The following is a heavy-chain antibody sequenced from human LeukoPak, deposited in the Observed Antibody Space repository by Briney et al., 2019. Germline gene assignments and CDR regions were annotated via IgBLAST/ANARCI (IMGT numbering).Heavy chain of an antibody. Sequence: GGSLRLSCAASGFTFGSHNMNWVRQAPWKELEWVSHISSSSDTKYYAASVKGRFTISRDNAKNSLYLQMDSLRDDDTAVYYCARVEQQPRAVCGMDVWGQGTTVTVSS. J-gene: IGHJ6*02. CDR1: GFTFGSHN. CDR2: ISSSSDTK. V-gene: IGHV3-48*02. CDR3: ARVEQQPRAVCGMDV. D-gene: IGHD6-13*01.